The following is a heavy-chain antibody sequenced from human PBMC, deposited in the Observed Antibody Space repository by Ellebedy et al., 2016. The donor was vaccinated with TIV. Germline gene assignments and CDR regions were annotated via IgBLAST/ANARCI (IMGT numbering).Heavy chain of an antibody. CDR2: IDSDGTNT. D-gene: IGHD1/OR15-1a*01. V-gene: IGHV3-74*01. CDR1: GFTFSNYY. J-gene: IGHJ5*02. Sequence: GGSLRLSXVASGFTFSNYYMHWVRQAPGKGPVWVSRIDSDGTNTDYADSVKGRFTISRDNAKSTLYLQMNSLRAEDTAVYYCASSNWNIRFDPWGQGTLVTVSS. CDR3: ASSNWNIRFDP.